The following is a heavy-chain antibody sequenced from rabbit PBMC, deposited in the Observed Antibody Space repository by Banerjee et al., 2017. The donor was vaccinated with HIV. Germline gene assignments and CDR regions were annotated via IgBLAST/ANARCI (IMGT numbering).Heavy chain of an antibody. CDR2: IYTSSGST. D-gene: IGHD6-1*01. CDR1: GFDLSSNA. CDR3: ARDAGYAGYGYATADWLDL. Sequence: QSLEESGGGLVKPGGTLTLTCKASGFDLSSNAMCWVRQAPGKGPELIACIYTSSGSTWYASWVNGRFTISRSTSLNTVDLKMTSLTAADTATYFCARDAGYAGYGYATADWLDLWGQGTLVTVS. V-gene: IGHV1S43*01. J-gene: IGHJ5*01.